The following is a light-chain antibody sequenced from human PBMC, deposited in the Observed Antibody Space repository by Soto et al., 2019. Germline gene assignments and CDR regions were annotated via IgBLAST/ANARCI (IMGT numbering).Light chain of an antibody. V-gene: IGKV3-20*01. CDR1: QSVSSSY. J-gene: IGKJ2*01. CDR2: GAS. Sequence: EIVLTQSPGTLSLSPGERATLSCRASQSVSSSYLAWYQQKPGQAPRLLIYGASSRATGIPDRFSGSGSGTDFTLTISRREPEDFAVYYCQQYGSSPRGYTFGQGTKLEIK. CDR3: QQYGSSPRGYT.